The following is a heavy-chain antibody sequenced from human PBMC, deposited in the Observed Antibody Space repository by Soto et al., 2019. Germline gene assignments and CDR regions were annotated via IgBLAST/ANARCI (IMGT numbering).Heavy chain of an antibody. CDR1: GFTVSSYW. V-gene: IGHV3-74*03. D-gene: IGHD1-1*01. CDR3: IGGRIGWNTVDV. J-gene: IGHJ6*02. Sequence: EEQLVESGGGLVQPGGSLRLSCTASGFTVSSYWTHWVRQAPGKGLEWVSRINIDGSSITYPDSMKGRFTMSRDNAKKTFHLKMNSLRDDDTAVYYCIGGRIGWNTVDVWGQGTSVIVS. CDR2: INIDGSSI.